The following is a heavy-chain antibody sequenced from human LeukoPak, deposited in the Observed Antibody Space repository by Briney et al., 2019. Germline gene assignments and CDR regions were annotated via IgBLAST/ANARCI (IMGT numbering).Heavy chain of an antibody. D-gene: IGHD6-19*01. CDR1: GFNFGKYW. V-gene: IGHV3-9*01. J-gene: IGHJ4*02. CDR2: ISWNSGSI. Sequence: GGSLRLSCVASGFNFGKYWMSWVRQAPGKGLEWVSGISWNSGSIGYADCVKGRFTISRDNAKNSLYLQMNSLRAEDTALYYCATSKSGWYQIDYWGQGTLVTVSS. CDR3: ATSKSGWYQIDY.